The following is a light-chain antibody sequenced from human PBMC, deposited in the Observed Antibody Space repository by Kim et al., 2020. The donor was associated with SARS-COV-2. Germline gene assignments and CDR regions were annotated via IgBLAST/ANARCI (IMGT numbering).Light chain of an antibody. J-gene: IGLJ1*01. CDR2: EVS. V-gene: IGLV2-18*02. Sequence: GRSVTVSCTGTSSDVGSYNRVSWYQQPPGTAPKLIIYEVSNRPSGVPDRFSGSKSGNTASLTISGLQAEDEADYYCSSYTSSSTYVFGTGTKVTVL. CDR3: SSYTSSSTYV. CDR1: SSDVGSYNR.